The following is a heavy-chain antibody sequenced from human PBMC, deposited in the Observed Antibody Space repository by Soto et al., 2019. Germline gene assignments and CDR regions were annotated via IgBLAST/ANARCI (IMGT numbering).Heavy chain of an antibody. CDR2: IYSGGST. D-gene: IGHD6-13*01. CDR1: GFTVSSNY. Sequence: EVQLVESGGGLVQPGGSLRLSCAASGFTVSSNYMSWVRQAPGKGLEWVSVIYSGGSTYYADSVKGRFTISRHDSKNTLYLQMNSLRAEDTAVYYCARLYSSPYYYFDYWGQGTLVTVSS. V-gene: IGHV3-53*04. CDR3: ARLYSSPYYYFDY. J-gene: IGHJ4*02.